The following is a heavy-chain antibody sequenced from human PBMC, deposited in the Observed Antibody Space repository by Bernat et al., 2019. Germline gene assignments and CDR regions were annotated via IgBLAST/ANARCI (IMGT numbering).Heavy chain of an antibody. CDR3: ARSPDRSAYYDTIDY. D-gene: IGHD3-22*01. Sequence: QVQLQESGPGLVKPSETLSLTCTVSGDSMSSHYWSWIRQPPGRGLEWVGYIYYSGSTNYNPSLKSRVTISVDTSKKQYSLKLRSVTAADTAVYYYARSPDRSAYYDTIDYWGQGTLVTVSS. V-gene: IGHV4-59*11. CDR2: IYYSGST. J-gene: IGHJ4*02. CDR1: GDSMSSHY.